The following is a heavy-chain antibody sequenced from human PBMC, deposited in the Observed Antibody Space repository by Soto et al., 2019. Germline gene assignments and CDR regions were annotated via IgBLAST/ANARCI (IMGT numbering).Heavy chain of an antibody. V-gene: IGHV4-39*02. CDR2: MYYSGST. CDR1: GGSISSSSYY. CDR3: AGPIAAAGDDHFNIYRY. D-gene: IGHD6-25*01. J-gene: IGHJ4*02. Sequence: PSETLSLTCTVSGGSISSSSYYWGWIRQPPGKGLEWIGSMYYSGSTYYNPSLKSRVTISVDASKNNFSLKLSSVTAADTAVYYCAGPIAAAGDDHFNIYRYWGQGTLVTVSS.